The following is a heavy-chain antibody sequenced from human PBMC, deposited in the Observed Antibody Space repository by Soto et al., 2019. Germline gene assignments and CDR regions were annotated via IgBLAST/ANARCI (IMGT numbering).Heavy chain of an antibody. CDR2: IYPGDSDT. CDR3: VVYSSSSGRHFDY. V-gene: IGHV5-51*01. J-gene: IGHJ4*02. Sequence: PGESLKISCKSSGYIFSKYWIGWVRQMPGKGLEWMGIIYPGDSDTRYSPSFQGQVTISADKSITTAYLQWRSLKASDTAIYYCVVYSSSSGRHFDYWGQGTLVTVXS. D-gene: IGHD6-6*01. CDR1: GYIFSKYW.